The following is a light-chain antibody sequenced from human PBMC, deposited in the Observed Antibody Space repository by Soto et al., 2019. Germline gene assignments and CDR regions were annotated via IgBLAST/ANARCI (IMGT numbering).Light chain of an antibody. Sequence: AIRMTQSPSSFSASTGDRVTITCRACQGISSYLAWYQQKPGKAPKLLIYAASTLQSGVPSRFSGSGSGTDFTLTISCLQSEDFATYYCQQYYSYPLTFGGGTQVEIK. CDR3: QQYYSYPLT. CDR2: AAS. V-gene: IGKV1-8*01. J-gene: IGKJ4*01. CDR1: QGISSY.